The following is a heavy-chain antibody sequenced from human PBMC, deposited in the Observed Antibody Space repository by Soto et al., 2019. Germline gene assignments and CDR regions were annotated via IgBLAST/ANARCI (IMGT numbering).Heavy chain of an antibody. CDR1: GYSFTSYW. CDR2: IYPGDSDT. D-gene: IGHD3-3*01. Sequence: PGESLKISCQGSGYSFTSYWICWVRQMPGKGLEWMGMIYPGDSDTRYSPSFQGQVTISADKSISTAYLQWSSLKASDTAMYYCATRGPNYDFWSGYTEPFDYWGQGTLVTVSS. CDR3: ATRGPNYDFWSGYTEPFDY. V-gene: IGHV5-51*01. J-gene: IGHJ4*02.